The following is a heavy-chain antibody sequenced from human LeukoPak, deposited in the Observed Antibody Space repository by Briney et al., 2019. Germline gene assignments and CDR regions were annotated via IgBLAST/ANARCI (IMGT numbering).Heavy chain of an antibody. J-gene: IGHJ5*02. CDR2: INPSSGGT. V-gene: IGHV1-2*02. CDR1: GYTLTDYY. Sequence: ASLKVSCKASGYTLTDYYVHWVRQASGQGLEWMGWINPSSGGTNSAQQFQGRVTMARDTSTSTAYMELSRLTSDDTAMYYCARAAPRDYAGGSWFFDWFDPWGQGTLVTVSS. D-gene: IGHD2-15*01. CDR3: ARAAPRDYAGGSWFFDWFDP.